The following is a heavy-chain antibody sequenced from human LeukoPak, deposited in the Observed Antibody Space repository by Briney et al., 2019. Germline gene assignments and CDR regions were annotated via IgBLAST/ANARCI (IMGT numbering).Heavy chain of an antibody. V-gene: IGHV5-51*01. Sequence: GESLKISCKGSGYSFTSFWIGWVRQMPGKGLEWMGIIYPGDSDTRYSPSFQGQVTISADKSISTAYLQWSSLKASDTAMYYCARLGVISYYYDSSGPDYWGQGTLVTVSS. J-gene: IGHJ4*02. CDR1: GYSFTSFW. CDR3: ARLGVISYYYDSSGPDY. CDR2: IYPGDSDT. D-gene: IGHD3-22*01.